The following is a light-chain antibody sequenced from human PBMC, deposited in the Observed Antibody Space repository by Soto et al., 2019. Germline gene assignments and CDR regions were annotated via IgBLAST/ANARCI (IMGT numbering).Light chain of an antibody. Sequence: ALTQPASVSGSPGQSITISCTGTSSDVGGYKYVSWYQQYPGKAPKLMMYEVSNRPSGVSNRFSGSKSGNTASLTISGLQAEDEADYYCSSYTTSSPCVFGTGTKVTVL. CDR1: SSDVGGYKY. CDR2: EVS. J-gene: IGLJ1*01. CDR3: SSYTTSSPCV. V-gene: IGLV2-14*01.